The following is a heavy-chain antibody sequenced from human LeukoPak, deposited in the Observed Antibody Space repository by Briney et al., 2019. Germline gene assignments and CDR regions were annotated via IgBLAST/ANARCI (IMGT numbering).Heavy chain of an antibody. D-gene: IGHD1-26*01. Sequence: GGSLRLSCSASGLTFRSYAMHWVRQAPGKGLECVSGITGNGGGTFYADSVKGRFTISRDNFKNTVYLQMNSLTAEDTAVYYCARDESPVGGTDYWGQGTLVTVSS. CDR1: GLTFRSYA. J-gene: IGHJ4*02. V-gene: IGHV3-64*04. CDR2: ITGNGGGT. CDR3: ARDESPVGGTDY.